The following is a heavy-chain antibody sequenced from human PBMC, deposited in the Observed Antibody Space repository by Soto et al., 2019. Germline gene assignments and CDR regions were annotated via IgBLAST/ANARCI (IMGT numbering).Heavy chain of an antibody. CDR2: ISGSGGST. J-gene: IGHJ6*02. V-gene: IGHV3-23*01. CDR1: GFTFSSYA. D-gene: IGHD6-19*01. CDR3: AKGGSGWYLWESYGMDV. Sequence: PGGSLRLSCAASGFTFSSYAMSWVRQAPGKGLEWVSAISGSGGSTYYADSVKGRFTISRDNSKNTLYLQMNSLRAEDTAVYYCAKGGSGWYLWESYGMDVWGQGTTVTVSS.